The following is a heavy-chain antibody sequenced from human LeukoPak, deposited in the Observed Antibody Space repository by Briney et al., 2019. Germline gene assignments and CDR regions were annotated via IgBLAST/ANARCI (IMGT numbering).Heavy chain of an antibody. CDR3: ARAGSGYYWVY. CDR1: GGSISSSGYS. CDR2: IYHSGST. Sequence: SQTLSLTCAVSGGSISSSGYSWNWIRQPPGKGLEWIGYIYHSGSTYYNPSLKSRVTISVDRSKNQFSLKLSSVTAADTAVYYCARAGSGYYWVYWGQGTLVTVSS. V-gene: IGHV4-30-2*01. D-gene: IGHD3-22*01. J-gene: IGHJ4*02.